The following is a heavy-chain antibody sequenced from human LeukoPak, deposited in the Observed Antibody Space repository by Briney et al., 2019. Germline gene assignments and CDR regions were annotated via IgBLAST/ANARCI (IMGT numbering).Heavy chain of an antibody. CDR1: GGSFSGYY. V-gene: IGHV4-34*01. CDR2: INHSGST. CDR3: ARVSNGDYAY. Sequence: SETLSLTCAVYGGSFSGYYWSWIRQPPGKGLEWIGEINHSGSTNYNPSLKGRVTISVDTSKNQFSLKLSSVTVADTAVYYCARVSNGDYAYWGQGTLVTVSS. D-gene: IGHD4-17*01. J-gene: IGHJ4*02.